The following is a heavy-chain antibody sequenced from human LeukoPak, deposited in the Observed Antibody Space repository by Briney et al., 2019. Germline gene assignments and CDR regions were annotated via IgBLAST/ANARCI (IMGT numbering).Heavy chain of an antibody. J-gene: IGHJ5*02. CDR1: GFTFSSYG. CDR3: AQAPTTVTDIVPPFDP. Sequence: GGSLRLSCAASGFTFSSYGMHWVRQAPGKGLGWVAFIRYDGSNKYYADSVKGRFTISRDNSKNTLYLQRNSLRAEDTAVYYCAQAPTTVTDIVPPFDPWGQGTLVTVSS. D-gene: IGHD4-17*01. CDR2: IRYDGSNK. V-gene: IGHV3-30*02.